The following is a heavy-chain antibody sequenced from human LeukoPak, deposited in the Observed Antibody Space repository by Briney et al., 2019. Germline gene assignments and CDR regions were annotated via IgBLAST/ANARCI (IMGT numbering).Heavy chain of an antibody. D-gene: IGHD1/OR15-1a*01. CDR1: GFTFRNYD. CDR3: ANEGTFYSDY. J-gene: IGHJ4*02. Sequence: GGSLRLSCAASGFTFRNYDMSWVRQAPGRGLEWVSAISGSGDSTSYADSVKGRFTISRDNSKYTFYLYMNSLRAEDTAIYYCANEGTFYSDYWGQGTLVTVSS. CDR2: ISGSGDST. V-gene: IGHV3-23*01.